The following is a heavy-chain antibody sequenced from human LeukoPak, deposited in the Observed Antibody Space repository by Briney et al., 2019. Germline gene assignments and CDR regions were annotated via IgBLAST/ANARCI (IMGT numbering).Heavy chain of an antibody. J-gene: IGHJ3*02. CDR1: GYTFTGYN. CDR2: INPNSGGT. CDR3: ARRLGLRWDLQAFDI. Sequence: GASVKVSCKASGYTFTGYNMHWVRQTPGQGLEWMGWINPNSGGTNYAQKFQGRVTMTRDTSISTSYMELSRLRSDDTAVYYCARRLGLRWDLQAFDIWGQGTMVTVPS. D-gene: IGHD4-23*01. V-gene: IGHV1-2*02.